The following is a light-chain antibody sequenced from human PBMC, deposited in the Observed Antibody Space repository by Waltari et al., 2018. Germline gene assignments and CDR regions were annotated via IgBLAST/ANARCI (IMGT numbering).Light chain of an antibody. CDR2: LGS. CDR3: MQSLQTPWT. Sequence: DIVMTQSPLSLAVTPGEPASASCRSDQSLLHPNGRSGLDWYLQKPGQSPQLLIYLGSYRASGVPDRFTGSGSGTDFTLKISRVEAEDVGVYYCMQSLQTPWTFGPGTKLEIK. J-gene: IGKJ1*01. CDR1: QSLLHPNGRSG. V-gene: IGKV2-28*01.